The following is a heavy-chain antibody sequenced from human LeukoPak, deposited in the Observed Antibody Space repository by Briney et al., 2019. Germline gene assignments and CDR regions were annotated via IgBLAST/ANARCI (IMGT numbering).Heavy chain of an antibody. J-gene: IGHJ4*02. CDR2: IYYSGST. CDR1: GGSISSSSYY. CDR3: ARRTYYYDSSGYFDY. Sequence: SETLSLTCTVSGGSISSSSYYWGWIRQPPGKGLEWIGSIYYSGSTYYNPPLKSRVTISVDTSKNQFSLYLSSVTAADTAVYYCARRTYYYDSSGYFDYWGQGTLVTVSS. V-gene: IGHV4-39*01. D-gene: IGHD3-22*01.